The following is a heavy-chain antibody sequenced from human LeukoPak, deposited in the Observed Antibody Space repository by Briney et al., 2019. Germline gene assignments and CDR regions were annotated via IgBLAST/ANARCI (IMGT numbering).Heavy chain of an antibody. V-gene: IGHV4-59*01. D-gene: IGHD6-13*01. CDR3: ARSAGYSSSWCFDP. J-gene: IGHJ5*02. CDR2: IYYSGST. Sequence: SETLSLTCTVSGGSISSYYWSWIRQPPGKGLEWIGYIYYSGSTNYNPSLKSRVTISVDTSKNQFSLKLSSVTAADTAVYYCARSAGYSSSWCFDPWGQGTLVTVSS. CDR1: GGSISSYY.